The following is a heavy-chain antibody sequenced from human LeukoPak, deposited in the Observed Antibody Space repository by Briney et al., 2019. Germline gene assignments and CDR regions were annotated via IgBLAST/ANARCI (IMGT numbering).Heavy chain of an antibody. V-gene: IGHV1-18*01. CDR1: VYTFTSHS. CDR3: ARDPSNSSGRYDHFDY. J-gene: IGHJ4*02. Sequence: ASVKVSCKASVYTFTSHSISWVRQAPGQGLEWMGWNSAYNGDTKYAQKFQGRVTMTTDASTTTAYMELRSLTSDDTAIYYCARDPSNSSGRYDHFDYWGQGTLVTVSS. CDR2: NSAYNGDT. D-gene: IGHD6-19*01.